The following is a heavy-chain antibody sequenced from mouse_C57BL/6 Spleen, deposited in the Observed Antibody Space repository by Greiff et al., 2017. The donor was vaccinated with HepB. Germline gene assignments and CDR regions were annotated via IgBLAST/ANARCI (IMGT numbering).Heavy chain of an antibody. Sequence: EVMLVESGGGLVKPGGSLKLSCAASGFTFSSYTMSWVRQTPEKRLEWVATISGGGGNTYYPDSVKGRFTISRDNAKNTLYLQMSSLRSEDTALYYCARQSWYFDVWGTVTTVTVSS. V-gene: IGHV5-9*01. CDR3: ARQSWYFDV. J-gene: IGHJ1*03. CDR2: ISGGGGNT. CDR1: GFTFSSYT.